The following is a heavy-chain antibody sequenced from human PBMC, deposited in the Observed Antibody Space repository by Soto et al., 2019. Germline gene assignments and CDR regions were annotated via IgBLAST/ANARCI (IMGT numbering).Heavy chain of an antibody. J-gene: IGHJ6*02. V-gene: IGHV1-69*13. CDR1: GGTFSSYA. Sequence: SVKVSCKASGGTFSSYAISWVRQAPGQGLEWMGGIIPIFGTANYAQKFQGRVTIPADESTSTAYMELSSLRSEDTAVYYCARGITGTVSYYYGMDVWGQGTTVTVSS. D-gene: IGHD1-20*01. CDR2: IIPIFGTA. CDR3: ARGITGTVSYYYGMDV.